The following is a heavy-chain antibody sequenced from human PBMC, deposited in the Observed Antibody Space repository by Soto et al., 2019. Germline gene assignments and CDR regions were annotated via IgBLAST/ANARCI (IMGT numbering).Heavy chain of an antibody. CDR3: AAASQWGYCSSTSCYAFDI. CDR2: IVVGSGNT. CDR1: GFTFTSSA. V-gene: IGHV1-58*01. D-gene: IGHD2-2*01. J-gene: IGHJ3*02. Sequence: ASVKVSCKASGFTFTSSAVQWVRQARGQRLEWIGWIVVGSGNTNYAQKFQERVTITRDMSTSTAYMELSSLRSEDTAVYYCAAASQWGYCSSTSCYAFDIWGQGTMVTVSS.